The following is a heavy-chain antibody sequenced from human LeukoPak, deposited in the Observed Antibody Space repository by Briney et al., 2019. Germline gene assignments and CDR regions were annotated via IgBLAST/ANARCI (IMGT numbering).Heavy chain of an antibody. D-gene: IGHD4-17*01. J-gene: IGHJ4*02. V-gene: IGHV3-30-3*01. CDR3: ARELDGDYEEYYFDY. CDR2: ISYDGSNK. Sequence: GGSLRLSCAASGFTFSSYAMHWVRQAPGKGLEWVAVISYDGSNKYYADSVKGRFTISRDNSKNTLYLQMNSLRAEDTAVYYCARELDGDYEEYYFDYWGQGTLVTVSS. CDR1: GFTFSSYA.